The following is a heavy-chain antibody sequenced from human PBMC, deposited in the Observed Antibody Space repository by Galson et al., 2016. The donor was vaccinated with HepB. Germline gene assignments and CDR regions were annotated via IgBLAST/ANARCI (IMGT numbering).Heavy chain of an antibody. CDR1: GDTSNSFA. Sequence: SVKVSCKASGDTSNSFAINWVRQAPGQGLEWLGGIIPMLEVADYSQRLKGRLTITTDKATSTAHMELSGLTSEDTAVYYCARPIGRGRFDPDYWGKGTLVTVSS. CDR3: ARPIGRGRFDPDY. CDR2: IIPMLEVA. D-gene: IGHD1-26*01. V-gene: IGHV1-69*10. J-gene: IGHJ4*02.